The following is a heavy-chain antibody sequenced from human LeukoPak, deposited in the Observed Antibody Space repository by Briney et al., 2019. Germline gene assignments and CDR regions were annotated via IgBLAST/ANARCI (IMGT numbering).Heavy chain of an antibody. V-gene: IGHV3-21*04. D-gene: IGHD3-22*01. CDR2: ISSSSSYI. J-gene: IGHJ4*02. CDR3: ARADLPGSSGYDY. Sequence: GGSLRLSCAASGFTFSSYSMNWVRQAPGKGLEWVSSISSSSSYIYYADSVKGRFTISRDNAKNSLYLQMNSLRAEDTAVYYCARADLPGSSGYDYWGQGTLVTVSS. CDR1: GFTFSSYS.